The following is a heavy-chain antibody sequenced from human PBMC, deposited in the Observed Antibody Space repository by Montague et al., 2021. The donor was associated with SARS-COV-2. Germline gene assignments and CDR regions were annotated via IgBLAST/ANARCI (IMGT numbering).Heavy chain of an antibody. CDR2: IYYSGST. V-gene: IGHV4-59*01. D-gene: IGHD6-19*01. CDR3: ARGSGWMGNAFDI. Sequence: SETLSLTCTVSGGSISSYYWSWIRQPPGTGLEWIGYIYYSGSTNSNPSLKSRVTISVDASKNQFSLKLSSVTAADTAVYYCARGSGWMGNAFDIWGQGTMVTVSS. CDR1: GGSISSYY. J-gene: IGHJ3*02.